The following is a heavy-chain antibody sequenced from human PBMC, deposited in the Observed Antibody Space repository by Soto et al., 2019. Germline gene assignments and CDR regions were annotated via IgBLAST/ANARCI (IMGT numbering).Heavy chain of an antibody. J-gene: IGHJ6*02. CDR2: IYYSGST. CDR3: ARVFGFGGMDV. D-gene: IGHD3-10*01. V-gene: IGHV4-31*03. CDR1: GGSISSGGYY. Sequence: QVQLQESGPGLVKPSQTLSLTCTVSGGSISSGGYYWSWIRQHPGKGLEWIGYIYYSGSTYYNPSLKXRFTXSXHTSKNQFSLKLSSVTAADTAVYYCARVFGFGGMDVWDQGTTVTVSS.